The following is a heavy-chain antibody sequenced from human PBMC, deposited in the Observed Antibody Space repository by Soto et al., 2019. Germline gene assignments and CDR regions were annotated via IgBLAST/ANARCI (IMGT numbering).Heavy chain of an antibody. D-gene: IGHD2-2*01. J-gene: IGHJ2*01. CDR1: GFTFSGYS. V-gene: IGHV3-48*02. CDR3: ARGPSAAAPLSDWFFDL. Sequence: EVQLVESGGGLVLPGGSLRLSCADSGFTFSGYSMNWVRQAPGKGLEWVSYIASSSWNIYYADTVKGRFTISRDNAKNSLYLQMNSLRDEDTAVYYCARGPSAAAPLSDWFFDLWGRGTLVSVSS. CDR2: IASSSWNI.